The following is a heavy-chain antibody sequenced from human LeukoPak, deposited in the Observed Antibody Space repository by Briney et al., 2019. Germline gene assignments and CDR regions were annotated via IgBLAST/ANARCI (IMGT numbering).Heavy chain of an antibody. Sequence: GGSLRLSCAASGFTFTSFWMTWVRQTPGTGLEWVANIKQDGSEKYYVGSVKGQFTISRDNAKNSLYLQMDSLRAEDAAVYYCARGGTRGYSPSDYWGQGTLVTVSS. CDR2: IKQDGSEK. J-gene: IGHJ4*02. V-gene: IGHV3-7*01. CDR1: GFTFTSFW. CDR3: ARGGTRGYSPSDY. D-gene: IGHD5-12*01.